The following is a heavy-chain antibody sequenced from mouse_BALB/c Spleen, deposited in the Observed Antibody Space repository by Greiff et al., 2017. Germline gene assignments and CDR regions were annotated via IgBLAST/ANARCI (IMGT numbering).Heavy chain of an antibody. V-gene: IGHV14-4*02. CDR2: IDPEYGDT. Sequence: EVKLMESGAELVRSGASVKLSCTASGFNIKDYYMHWVKQRPEQGLEWIGWIDPEYGDTEYAPKFQGKATMTADTSSNTDYLQLSSLTSEDTAVYYCNREIHVRRKDWFAYWGQGTLVTVSA. CDR3: NREIHVRRKDWFAY. CDR1: GFNIKDYY. J-gene: IGHJ3*01. D-gene: IGHD2-14*01.